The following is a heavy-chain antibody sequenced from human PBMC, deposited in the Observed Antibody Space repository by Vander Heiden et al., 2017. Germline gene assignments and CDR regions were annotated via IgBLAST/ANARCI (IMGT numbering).Heavy chain of an antibody. D-gene: IGHD6-13*01. CDR3: ARVAFDSSSWRDGYFDY. Sequence: EVQLVESGGGLVQPGGSLRLPCAASGFTSSSYSMNWVRQAPGKGLEWVSYISSSSSTIYYADSVKGRFTISRDNAKNSLYLQMNSLRAEDTAVYYCARVAFDSSSWRDGYFDYWGQGTLVTVSS. CDR1: GFTSSSYS. V-gene: IGHV3-48*01. J-gene: IGHJ4*02. CDR2: ISSSSSTI.